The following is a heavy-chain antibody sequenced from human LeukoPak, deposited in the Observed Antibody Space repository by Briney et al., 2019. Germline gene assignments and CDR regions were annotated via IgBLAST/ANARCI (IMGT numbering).Heavy chain of an antibody. V-gene: IGHV3-11*04. CDR2: ISSSGGTR. J-gene: IGHJ4*02. D-gene: IGHD3-22*01. CDR3: ARGWYYYESSGYYDY. CDR1: GFSFSDYY. Sequence: GGSLRLSCAASGFSFSDYYMTWIRQAPGKGLEWVSDISSSGGTRYYADSVKGQFSISRDNAKNSLYLQMNSLRTEDTAVYYCARGWYYYESSGYYDYWGQGTLVTVSS.